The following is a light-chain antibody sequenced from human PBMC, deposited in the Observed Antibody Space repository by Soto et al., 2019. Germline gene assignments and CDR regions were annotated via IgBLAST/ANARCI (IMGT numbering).Light chain of an antibody. CDR2: DVS. J-gene: IGLJ3*02. V-gene: IGLV2-8*01. CDR3: SSYAGSSWV. CDR1: SSDVGAYNY. Sequence: QSALTQPPSASGSPGQSVTISCTGTSSDVGAYNYVSWYQQHPGKAPKLMIYDVSKRPSGVPYRFSGSKSGNAASLTVSGLQGEDEADYYCSSYAGSSWVFGRGTKLTVL.